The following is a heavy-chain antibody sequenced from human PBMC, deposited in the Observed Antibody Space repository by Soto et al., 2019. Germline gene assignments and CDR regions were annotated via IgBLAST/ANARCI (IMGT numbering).Heavy chain of an antibody. CDR1: GYTFTEYN. Sequence: ASVKVSCKASGYTFTEYNLHWVRQAPGQGPEWMGSINPRNGDTDSAQRFQPRVTTTRDTSITTAYMEVFRLTSHDTAVYYCARHRFTSGSDYFDSWGQGTLVTVSS. V-gene: IGHV1-2*02. CDR2: INPRNGDT. CDR3: ARHRFTSGSDYFDS. D-gene: IGHD3-16*02. J-gene: IGHJ4*02.